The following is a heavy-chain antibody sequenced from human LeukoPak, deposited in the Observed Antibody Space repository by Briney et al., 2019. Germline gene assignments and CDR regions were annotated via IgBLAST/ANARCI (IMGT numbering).Heavy chain of an antibody. Sequence: PGESLRLSCAASGFTVSSTDMSWVRQAPGKGLEWVSVIYSGGSTYYADSVKGRFTISRDNSKNTLYLQMNSLRAEDTAVYYCARARAGAGTFFFDYWGQGTLVTASS. V-gene: IGHV3-53*01. CDR1: GFTVSSTD. CDR2: IYSGGST. D-gene: IGHD6-13*01. J-gene: IGHJ4*02. CDR3: ARARAGAGTFFFDY.